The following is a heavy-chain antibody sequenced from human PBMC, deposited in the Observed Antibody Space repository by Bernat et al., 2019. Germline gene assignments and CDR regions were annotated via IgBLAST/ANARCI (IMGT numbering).Heavy chain of an antibody. CDR2: IYYSGST. V-gene: IGHV4-31*03. Sequence: QVQPQESGPGLVKPSQTLSLTCTVSGGSISSGGYYWSWIRQHPGKGLEWIGYIYYSGSTYYNPSLKSRVTISVDTSKNQFSLKLSSVTAADTAVYYCARARLRSLPDAFDIWGQGTMVTVSS. D-gene: IGHD3-16*01. CDR3: ARARLRSLPDAFDI. CDR1: GGSISSGGYY. J-gene: IGHJ3*02.